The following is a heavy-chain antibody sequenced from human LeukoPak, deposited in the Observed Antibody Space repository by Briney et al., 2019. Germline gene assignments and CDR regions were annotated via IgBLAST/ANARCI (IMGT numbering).Heavy chain of an antibody. Sequence: SETLSLTCTVSDVSFSTYYWSWIRQPPGKGLEWIGYIYYSGTTNYNPSLKSRVTISVDTSKNQFSLRLSSVTAADTAVYYCARDGGSGGRLFDSWGQGTLVTVSP. CDR2: IYYSGTT. CDR1: DVSFSTYY. D-gene: IGHD2-15*01. J-gene: IGHJ4*02. V-gene: IGHV4-59*01. CDR3: ARDGGSGGRLFDS.